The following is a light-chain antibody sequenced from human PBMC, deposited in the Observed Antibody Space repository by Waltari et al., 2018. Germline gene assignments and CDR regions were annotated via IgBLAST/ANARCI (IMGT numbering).Light chain of an antibody. CDR2: EVS. Sequence: QSALTQPPSASGSPGQSVTISCTGTSSDVGGSNSVSWYQQHPGKVPKLVIFEVSKRPSGVPDRFSGSRSGNTASLTVSGLQAEDEADYYCSSYAGSNTYVLFGGGTKLTVL. CDR1: SSDVGGSNS. V-gene: IGLV2-8*01. J-gene: IGLJ2*01. CDR3: SSYAGSNTYVL.